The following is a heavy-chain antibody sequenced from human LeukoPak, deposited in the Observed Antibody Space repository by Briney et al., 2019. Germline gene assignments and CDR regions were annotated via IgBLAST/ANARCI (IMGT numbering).Heavy chain of an antibody. D-gene: IGHD3-16*02. V-gene: IGHV4-59*01. J-gene: IGHJ4*02. CDR1: SGSIASYY. Sequence: PSETLSLTCSLSSGSIASYYRTWVRQTPRKGLEWIGYIFASGTSEYNPSLKSRVTIALDMSRNQFSLKMTSVTAADTAVYFCARGWGSSRGRLDSWGQGTLVTVS. CDR2: IFASGTS. CDR3: ARGWGSSRGRLDS.